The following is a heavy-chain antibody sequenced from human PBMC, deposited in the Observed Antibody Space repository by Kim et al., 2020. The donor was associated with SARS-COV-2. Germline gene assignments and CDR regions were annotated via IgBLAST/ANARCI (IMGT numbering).Heavy chain of an antibody. CDR2: TYYSGST. CDR3: ARKRITMVRGVMNNWFDP. Sequence: SETLSLTCTVSGGSISSGDYYWSWLRQPPGKGLEWIGYTYYSGSTYYNPSIKSRVTISVDTSKNQFSLKLSSVTAADTAVYYCARKRITMVRGVMNNWFDPRGQRTLVTVAS. J-gene: IGHJ5*02. V-gene: IGHV4-30-4*01. D-gene: IGHD3-10*01. CDR1: GGSISSGDYY.